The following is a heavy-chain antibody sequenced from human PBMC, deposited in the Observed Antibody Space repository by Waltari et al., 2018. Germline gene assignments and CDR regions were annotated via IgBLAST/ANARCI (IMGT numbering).Heavy chain of an antibody. V-gene: IGHV1-2*06. CDR3: ARVGTITMVQGVKYYGMDV. J-gene: IGHJ6*02. CDR1: GYPFTGYY. CDR2: INPNSGGT. D-gene: IGHD3-10*01. Sequence: QVQLVQSGAEVKKPGASVKVSCKASGYPFTGYYMHWVRHAPGQGLEWMGRINPNSGGTNYAQKFQGRVTMTRDTSISTAYMELSRLRSDDTAVYYCARVGTITMVQGVKYYGMDVWGQGTTVTVSS.